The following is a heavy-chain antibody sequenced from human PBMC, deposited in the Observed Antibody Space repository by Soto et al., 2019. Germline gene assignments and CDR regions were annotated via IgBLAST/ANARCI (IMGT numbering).Heavy chain of an antibody. V-gene: IGHV1-2*02. CDR3: ARGIVVVPAAIHYSYYGMDV. Sequence: ASVKVSCKASGFSFTGCYIHWLRQAPGQGLEWMGWINPNSGGTNYAQKFQGRVTMTRDTSISTAYMELSRLRSDDTAVYYCARGIVVVPAAIHYSYYGMDVWGQGATVTVS. CDR1: GFSFTGCY. CDR2: INPNSGGT. D-gene: IGHD2-2*01. J-gene: IGHJ6*02.